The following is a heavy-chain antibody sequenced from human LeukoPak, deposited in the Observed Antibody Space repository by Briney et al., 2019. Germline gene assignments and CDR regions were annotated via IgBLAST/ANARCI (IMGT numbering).Heavy chain of an antibody. D-gene: IGHD1-26*01. V-gene: IGHV3-48*02. J-gene: IGHJ4*02. CDR1: GFTFSSYS. Sequence: PGGSLRLSCAASGFTFSSYSMNWVRQAPGKGLEWVSYISSSSSIIYYADSVKSRFTISRDNAKNSLYLQMNSLRDEDTAVYYCARDLSGSYYHSDYWGQGTLVTVSS. CDR3: ARDLSGSYYHSDY. CDR2: ISSSSSII.